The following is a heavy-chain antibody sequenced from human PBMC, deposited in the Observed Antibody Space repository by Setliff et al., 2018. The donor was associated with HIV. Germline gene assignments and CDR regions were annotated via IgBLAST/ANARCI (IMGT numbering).Heavy chain of an antibody. CDR1: GFTFKFEA. J-gene: IGHJ4*02. D-gene: IGHD6-19*01. CDR2: ITPNGDVT. Sequence: GGSLRLSCAASGFTFKFEAMSWLRQAPGKGLEWVSAITPNGDVTYYADSVEGRFTISRDNSKNTLYLQMSSLRAEDSAVYYCVIGDRYSTGWGFDYWGQGTLVTVSS. V-gene: IGHV3-23*01. CDR3: VIGDRYSTGWGFDY.